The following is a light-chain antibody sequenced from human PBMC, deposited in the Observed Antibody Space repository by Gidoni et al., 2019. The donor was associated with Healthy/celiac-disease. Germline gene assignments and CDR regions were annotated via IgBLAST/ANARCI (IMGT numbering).Light chain of an antibody. Sequence: SYELTQPPSVSVSTGQTASITCSGDKLGDKYACWYQQKPGQSPVLVIYQDSKRPSGIPERFSASNSGNTATLTISGTQAMDEADYYCQAWDSSTAVFGGGTKLTVL. V-gene: IGLV3-1*01. CDR3: QAWDSSTAV. J-gene: IGLJ2*01. CDR2: QDS. CDR1: KLGDKY.